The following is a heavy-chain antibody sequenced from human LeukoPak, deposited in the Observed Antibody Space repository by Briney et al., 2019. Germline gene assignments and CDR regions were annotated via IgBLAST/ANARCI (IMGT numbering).Heavy chain of an antibody. Sequence: GGSLRLSCAASGFTFSSYGMRWVRQAPGKGLEWVAFIRYDGSDKYYADSVKGRFTISRDNSKNTLYLQMNSLRAEDTAVYYCAAKSSGWSTAVAFDIWGQGTMVTVSS. V-gene: IGHV3-30*02. CDR3: AAKSSGWSTAVAFDI. J-gene: IGHJ3*02. CDR2: IRYDGSDK. CDR1: GFTFSSYG. D-gene: IGHD6-19*01.